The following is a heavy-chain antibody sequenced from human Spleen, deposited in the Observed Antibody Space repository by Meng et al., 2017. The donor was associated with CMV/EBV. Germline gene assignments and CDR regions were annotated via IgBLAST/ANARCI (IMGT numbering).Heavy chain of an antibody. CDR1: GFSLSTSGVG. D-gene: IGHD6-13*01. V-gene: IGHV2-5*02. CDR3: AHRQGIAAGNNWFDP. Sequence: QITLKESGPTLVKPTXTLTLTCTFSGFSLSTSGVGVGWIRQPPGKALEWLALIYWDDDKRYSPSLKSRLTITKDTSKNQVVLTMTNMDPVDTATYHCAHRQGIAAGNNWFDPWGQGTLVTVSS. J-gene: IGHJ5*02. CDR2: IYWDDDK.